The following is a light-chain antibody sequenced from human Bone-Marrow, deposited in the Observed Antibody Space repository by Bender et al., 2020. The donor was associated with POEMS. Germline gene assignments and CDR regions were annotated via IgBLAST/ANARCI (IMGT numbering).Light chain of an antibody. J-gene: IGLJ2*01. CDR3: QAWDTYSVI. CDR1: DLGDKY. V-gene: IGLV3-1*01. Sequence: SYEVTQPPSVSVSPGQTASITCSGDDLGDKYVAWYQQKPGQSPVLVIYQDTKRPSGIPERFSGSNSGNTATLTISGTQAMDEADYYGQAWDTYSVIFGGGNKLTVL. CDR2: QDT.